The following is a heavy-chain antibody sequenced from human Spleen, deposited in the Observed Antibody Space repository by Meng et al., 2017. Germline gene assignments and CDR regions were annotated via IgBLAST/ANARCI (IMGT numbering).Heavy chain of an antibody. CDR2: IYYSGKT. D-gene: IGHD1-26*01. V-gene: IGHV4-39*07. J-gene: IGHJ1*01. CDR3: VRERARWELTRRGYFQH. Sequence: SETLSLTCTVSGGSISSTSDYWAWIRQPPGKGLEWIGSIYYSGKTYYNPSLKSRVTISVDTSKNQFSLKLSSVTAADTAVYYCVRERARWELTRRGYFQHWGQGTLVTVSS. CDR1: GGSISSTSDY.